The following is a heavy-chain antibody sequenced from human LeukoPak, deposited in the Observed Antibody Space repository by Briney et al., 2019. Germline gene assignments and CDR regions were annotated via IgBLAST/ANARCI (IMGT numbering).Heavy chain of an antibody. D-gene: IGHD3-22*01. V-gene: IGHV4-59*01. J-gene: IGHJ4*02. Sequence: SETLSLTCTVSGGAISIYYWSWIRQPPGKGLEWIGYIYNSGSTNYNPSLRSRVTLSVDTSKKQFSLKLSSVTAADTAVYYCATSSHDLLDTDYWGQGTLVTASS. CDR1: GGAISIYY. CDR3: ATSSHDLLDTDY. CDR2: IYNSGST.